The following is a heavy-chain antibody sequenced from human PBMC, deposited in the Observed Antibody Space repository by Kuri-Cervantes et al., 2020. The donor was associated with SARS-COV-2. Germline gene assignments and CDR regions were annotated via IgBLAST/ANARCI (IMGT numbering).Heavy chain of an antibody. CDR3: ARDLSSGLLAFDY. J-gene: IGHJ4*02. Sequence: GGSLRLSCAASGFTFSSYSMNWVRQAPGKGLEWVSYISSSSSTIYYADSVKGRFTISRENAKNSLYLQMNSLRAEDTAVYYCARDLSSGLLAFDYWGQGTLVTVSS. D-gene: IGHD2-21*01. CDR2: ISSSSSTI. V-gene: IGHV3-48*01. CDR1: GFTFSSYS.